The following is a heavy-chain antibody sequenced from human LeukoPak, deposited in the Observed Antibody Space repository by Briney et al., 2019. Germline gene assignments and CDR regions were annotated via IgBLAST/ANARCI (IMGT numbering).Heavy chain of an antibody. CDR2: ISGSGGST. J-gene: IGHJ4*02. Sequence: PGRSLRLSCAASGFTFSSYAMSWVRQAPGKGLEWVSAISGSGGSTYYADSVKGRFTISRDNSKNTLYLQMNSLRAEDTAVYYCAKDRLPDYYGSSGYQDWGQGTLVTVSS. CDR3: AKDRLPDYYGSSGYQD. D-gene: IGHD3-22*01. CDR1: GFTFSSYA. V-gene: IGHV3-23*01.